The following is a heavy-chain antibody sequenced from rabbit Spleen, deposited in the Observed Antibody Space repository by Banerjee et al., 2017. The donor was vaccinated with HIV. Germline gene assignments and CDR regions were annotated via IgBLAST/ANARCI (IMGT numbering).Heavy chain of an antibody. V-gene: IGHV1S40*01. CDR2: IDPVFGIT. CDR1: GFSFSANYY. CDR3: ARDGAGGSYFAL. D-gene: IGHD8-1*01. Sequence: QSLEESGGGLVQPEGSLTLTCTASGFSFSANYYMCWVRQAPGKGLEWIGYIDPVFGITYYANWVNGRFSISRENAQNTAFLQMTSLTAADTATYFCARDGAGGSYFALWGQGTLVT. J-gene: IGHJ4*01.